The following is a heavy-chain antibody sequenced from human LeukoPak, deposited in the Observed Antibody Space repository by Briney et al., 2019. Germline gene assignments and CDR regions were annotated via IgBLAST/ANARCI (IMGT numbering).Heavy chain of an antibody. D-gene: IGHD2-2*01. J-gene: IGHJ3*02. CDR2: ISGTGVYI. Sequence: TGGSLRLSCAASGFTLSHYSMNWVGQVPGKGLEWVSSISGTGVYIYYADTVKGRFTISRDNAKNSLYLQMNSLRAEDTAMYYCAREESTGYCSSTSCSTDGFDIWGQGTIVTVSS. CDR3: AREESTGYCSSTSCSTDGFDI. V-gene: IGHV3-21*01. CDR1: GFTLSHYS.